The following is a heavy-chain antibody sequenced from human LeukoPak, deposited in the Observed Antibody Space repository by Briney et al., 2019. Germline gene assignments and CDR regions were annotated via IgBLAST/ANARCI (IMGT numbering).Heavy chain of an antibody. Sequence: GGSLRLSCAASGFTFSSYAMHWVRQAPGKGLEWVAVISYDGSNKYYADSVKGRFTISRDNSKNTLYLQMNSLRAEDTAVYYCAKDWGEYFDYVWGSFTSFDSWGQGTLVTVSS. CDR2: ISYDGSNK. J-gene: IGHJ4*02. CDR1: GFTFSSYA. CDR3: AKDWGEYFDYVWGSFTSFDS. V-gene: IGHV3-30*04. D-gene: IGHD3-16*01.